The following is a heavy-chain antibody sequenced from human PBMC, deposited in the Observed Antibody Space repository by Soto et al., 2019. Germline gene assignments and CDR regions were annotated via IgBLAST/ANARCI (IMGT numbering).Heavy chain of an antibody. D-gene: IGHD2-21*01. J-gene: IGHJ4*02. CDR1: GYTLTELS. Sequence: QVQLVQSGAEVKKPGASVKVSCKVSGYTLTELSMHWVRQAPGKGLEWLRGFDPEDGETIYAQKFQGRVTMTEDTATDTAYMELSSRRSEDTAVYYCAILRGETVAGDYWGQGTLVTVSS. CDR3: AILRGETVAGDY. CDR2: FDPEDGET. V-gene: IGHV1-24*01.